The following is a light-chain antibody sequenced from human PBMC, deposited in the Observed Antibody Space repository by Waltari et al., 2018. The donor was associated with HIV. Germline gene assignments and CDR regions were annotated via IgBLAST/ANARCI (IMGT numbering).Light chain of an antibody. CDR1: QTLLHSNGYYY. J-gene: IGKJ4*01. CDR2: LRS. CDR3: MQALQTPLT. V-gene: IGKV2-28*01. Sequence: DIVMTQSPLSLPVAPGEPASISCRSSQTLLHSNGYYYLDWYLQKPGQSPQLLIYLRSNRASGVPDRFSGSGSGTDFTLKISRVEAEDVGVYYCMQALQTPLTFGGGTKVEIK.